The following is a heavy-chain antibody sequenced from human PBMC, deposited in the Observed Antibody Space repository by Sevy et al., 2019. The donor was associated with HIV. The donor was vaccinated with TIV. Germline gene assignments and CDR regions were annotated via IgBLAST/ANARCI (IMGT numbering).Heavy chain of an antibody. CDR1: GYTFTSYY. J-gene: IGHJ5*02. Sequence: ASVKVSCKASGYTFTSYYMHWVRQAPGQGLEWMGIINPSGGSTSYAQKFQGRVTMTRETSTSTVHLEQSSLRSEDTAVYYCAGGYCSSTSCYTGWFDPWGQGTLVTVSS. V-gene: IGHV1-46*01. D-gene: IGHD2-2*02. CDR2: INPSGGST. CDR3: AGGYCSSTSCYTGWFDP.